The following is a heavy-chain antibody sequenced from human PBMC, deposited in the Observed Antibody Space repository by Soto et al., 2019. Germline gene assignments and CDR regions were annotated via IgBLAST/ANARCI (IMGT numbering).Heavy chain of an antibody. CDR1: GGSFSGYY. Sequence: ASETLSLTCAVYGGSFSGYYWSWIRQPPGKGLEWIGEINHSGSANYNPSLKSRVTISVDTSKNQFSLKLSSVTAADTAVYYCARGRNYDILTGYYKDFDYWGQGTLVTV. V-gene: IGHV4-34*01. D-gene: IGHD3-9*01. CDR2: INHSGSA. CDR3: ARGRNYDILTGYYKDFDY. J-gene: IGHJ4*02.